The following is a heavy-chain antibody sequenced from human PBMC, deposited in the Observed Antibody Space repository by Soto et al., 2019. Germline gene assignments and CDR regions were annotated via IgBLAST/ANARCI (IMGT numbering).Heavy chain of an antibody. J-gene: IGHJ4*02. CDR2: TYYRSRWYN. D-gene: IGHD1-1*01. V-gene: IGHV6-1*01. CDR1: GDSVSGKSAA. Sequence: LSLTCAISGDSVSGKSAAWNWIRQSPSRGLEWLGRTYYRSRWYNEYAVSVKSRITINQDTSKNQFSLQMNSVTPADTAVYYCARTTPVFDYWGQGTQVTVSS. CDR3: ARTTPVFDY.